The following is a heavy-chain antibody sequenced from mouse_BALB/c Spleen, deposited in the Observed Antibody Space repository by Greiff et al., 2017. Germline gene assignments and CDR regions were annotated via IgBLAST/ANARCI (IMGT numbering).Heavy chain of an antibody. CDR2: INPSTGYT. CDR1: GYTFTSYW. V-gene: IGHV1-7*01. Sequence: QVQLKQSGADLAKPGASVKMSCKASGYTFTSYWMHWVKQRPGQGLEWIGYINPSTGYTEYNQKFKDKATLTADKSSSTAYMQLSSLTSEDSAVYYCARSLYFDYWGQGTTLTVSS. J-gene: IGHJ2*01. CDR3: ARSLYFDY.